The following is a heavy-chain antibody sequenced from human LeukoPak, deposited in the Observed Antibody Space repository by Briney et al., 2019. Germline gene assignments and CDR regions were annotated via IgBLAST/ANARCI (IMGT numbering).Heavy chain of an antibody. V-gene: IGHV4-4*09. CDR2: IYTRGST. CDR3: ASITATYYYYYTDV. Sequence: SETLSLTCTVSGGSISSYYWSWIRQPPGKGLEWIGYIYTRGSTNYNPSLKSRVTISEDTSKNQFSLKLSSVTAADTAVYYCASITATYYYYYTDVWAKGPRSPSH. CDR1: GGSISSYY. D-gene: IGHD4-11*01. J-gene: IGHJ6*03.